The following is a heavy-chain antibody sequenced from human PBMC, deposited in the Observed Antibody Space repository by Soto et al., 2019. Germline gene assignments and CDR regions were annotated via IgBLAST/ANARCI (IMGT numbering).Heavy chain of an antibody. CDR3: AREGDGGDRDYYGLDV. Sequence: SETLSLTCTVSGGSISYEYYHWTWIRQSPGKGLEWIGYIHYSGSIIYNPSFKSRVTISVDTSKNQFSLQLSSVTAADTAVYFCAREGDGGDRDYYGLDVWGQGTTVTAP. J-gene: IGHJ6*02. CDR2: IHYSGSI. V-gene: IGHV4-30-4*08. CDR1: GGSISYEYYH.